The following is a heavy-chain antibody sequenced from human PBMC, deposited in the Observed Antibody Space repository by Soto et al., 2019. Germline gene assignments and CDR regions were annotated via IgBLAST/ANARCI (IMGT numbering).Heavy chain of an antibody. Sequence: GGSLGLTSAASGVILRSYWMNWVRQAPGKGLEWVANINQDGSEKYYVDSVRGRFTISRDNARDALYLQMNSLRAEDTAVYYCARDLPYDILTGYHFYYYGMDVWGQGTTVTVPS. D-gene: IGHD3-9*01. CDR1: GVILRSYW. CDR3: ARDLPYDILTGYHFYYYGMDV. CDR2: INQDGSEK. V-gene: IGHV3-7*03. J-gene: IGHJ6*02.